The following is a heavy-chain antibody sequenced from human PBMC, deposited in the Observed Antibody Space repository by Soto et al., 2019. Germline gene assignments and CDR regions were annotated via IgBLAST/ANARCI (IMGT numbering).Heavy chain of an antibody. J-gene: IGHJ6*02. CDR2: IYYSGST. V-gene: IGHV4-39*01. CDR1: GGSISSSSYY. D-gene: IGHD6-13*01. Sequence: SATLSLTCTVSGGSISSSSYYWGWIRQPPGKGLEWIGSIYYSGSTYYNPSLKSRVTISVDTSKNQFSLKLSSVTAADTAVYYCARHPLIAEEGAFAYGMDVWGQGTTVTVSS. CDR3: ARHPLIAEEGAFAYGMDV.